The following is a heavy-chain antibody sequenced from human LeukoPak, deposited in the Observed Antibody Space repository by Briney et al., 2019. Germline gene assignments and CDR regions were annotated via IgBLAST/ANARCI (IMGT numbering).Heavy chain of an antibody. CDR3: ARRAGAYSHPYDY. CDR2: INPNSGGT. D-gene: IGHD4/OR15-4a*01. J-gene: IGHJ4*02. CDR1: GYTFTGYY. Sequence: GASVKVSCKASGYTFTGYYMHWVRQAPGQGLEWMGWINPNSGGTNYAQKLQGRVTMTTDTSTSTAYRELRSLRSDDTAVYYCARRAGAYSHPYDYWGQGTLVTVSS. V-gene: IGHV1-2*02.